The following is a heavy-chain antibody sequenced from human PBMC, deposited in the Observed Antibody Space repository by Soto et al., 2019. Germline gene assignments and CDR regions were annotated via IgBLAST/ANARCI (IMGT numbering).Heavy chain of an antibody. CDR3: ASRDPGTSVDY. CDR2: IYRTGST. V-gene: IGHV4-4*02. D-gene: IGHD1-7*01. J-gene: IGHJ4*02. CDR1: GVSFTSNNW. Sequence: SDTLSLTCAVSGVSFTSNNWWTWVRQPPGQGLEWIGEIYRTGSTNYNPSLKSRVTISLDKSEKQISLKVTSLTAADTAVYYCASRDPGTSVDYWGQGTLVTVSS.